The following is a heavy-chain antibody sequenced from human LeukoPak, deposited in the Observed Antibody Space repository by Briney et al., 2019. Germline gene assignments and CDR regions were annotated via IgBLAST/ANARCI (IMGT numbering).Heavy chain of an antibody. CDR3: ARKSHRITIFGVAPNWFDP. D-gene: IGHD3-3*01. V-gene: IGHV4-39*01. Sequence: SETLSLTCTVSGGSISSSSYYWGWIRQPPGKGLEWIGSIYYSGSTYYNPSLKSRVTISVDTSKNQFSLKLSSVTAADTAVYYCARKSHRITIFGVAPNWFDPWGQGTLVTVSS. CDR2: IYYSGST. CDR1: GGSISSSSYY. J-gene: IGHJ5*02.